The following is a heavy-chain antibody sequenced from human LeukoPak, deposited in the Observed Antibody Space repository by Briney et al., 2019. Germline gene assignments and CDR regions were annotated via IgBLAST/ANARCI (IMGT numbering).Heavy chain of an antibody. Sequence: GGSLRLSCAAYGFTFSSYGMHWVRQAPGKGLEWVAFIRYDGSNKYYADSVKGRFTISRDNSKNTLYLQMNSLRAEDTAVYYCAKTDVEYGSGSYPAYWGQGTLVTVSS. CDR2: IRYDGSNK. V-gene: IGHV3-30*02. CDR1: GFTFSSYG. J-gene: IGHJ4*02. D-gene: IGHD3-10*01. CDR3: AKTDVEYGSGSYPAY.